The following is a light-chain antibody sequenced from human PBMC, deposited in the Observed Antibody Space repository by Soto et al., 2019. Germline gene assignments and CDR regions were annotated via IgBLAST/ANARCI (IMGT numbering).Light chain of an antibody. CDR2: GAS. V-gene: IGKV3-11*01. CDR3: HQRQYWPPIT. J-gene: IGKJ5*01. CDR1: QSVSNNY. Sequence: EIVLAQSPGTLYLSPGERATLSCRASQSVSNNYLAWYQQKPGQAPRLLIYGASNRATGIPARFSGSGSGTDFTLTISSLEPEDFAVYYCHQRQYWPPITFGQGTRLEI.